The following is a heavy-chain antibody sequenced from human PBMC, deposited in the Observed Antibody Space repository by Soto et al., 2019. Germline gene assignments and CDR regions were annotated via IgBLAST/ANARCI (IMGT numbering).Heavy chain of an antibody. J-gene: IGHJ3*02. CDR1: GLTFSSYA. CDR3: AKGPLVYGGIIHDAFDI. CDR2: ISGSGGST. Sequence: EVQLLESGGGLVQPGGSLRLSCAASGLTFSSYAMSWVRQAPGKGLEWVSAISGSGGSTYYADSVKGRFTISRDNSKNTLYLQMNSLRAEDTAVYYCAKGPLVYGGIIHDAFDIWGQGTMVTVSS. V-gene: IGHV3-23*01. D-gene: IGHD2-15*01.